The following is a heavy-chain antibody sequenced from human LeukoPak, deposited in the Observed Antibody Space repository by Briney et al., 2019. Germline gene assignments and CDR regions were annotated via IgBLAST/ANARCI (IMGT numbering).Heavy chain of an antibody. CDR1: GGSISSSSYY. Sequence: SETLSLTCTVPGGSISSSSYYWGWIRQPPGKGLEWIGSIYYSGSTYYNPSLKSRVTISVDTSKNQFSLKLSSVTAADTAVYYCARVGDGYNYNFDYWGQGTLVTVSS. CDR2: IYYSGST. V-gene: IGHV4-39*07. CDR3: ARVGDGYNYNFDY. J-gene: IGHJ4*02. D-gene: IGHD5-24*01.